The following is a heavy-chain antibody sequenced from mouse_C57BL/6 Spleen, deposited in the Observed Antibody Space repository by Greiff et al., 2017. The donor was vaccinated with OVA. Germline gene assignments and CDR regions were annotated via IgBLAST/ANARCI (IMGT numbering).Heavy chain of an antibody. D-gene: IGHD2-4*01. CDR3: ARSEDYGYYAMDY. J-gene: IGHJ4*01. CDR1: GYTFTDYY. Sequence: QVQLKESGPELVKPGASVKISCKASGYTFTDYYINWVKQRPGQGLEWIGWIFPGSGSTYYNEKFKGKATLTVDKSSSTAYMLLSSLTSEDSAVYFCARSEDYGYYAMDYWGQGTSVTVSS. V-gene: IGHV1-75*01. CDR2: IFPGSGST.